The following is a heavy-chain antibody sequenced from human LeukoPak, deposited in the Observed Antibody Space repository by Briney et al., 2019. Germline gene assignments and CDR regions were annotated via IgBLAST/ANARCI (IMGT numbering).Heavy chain of an antibody. Sequence: GGSLRLSCAASGFTFSNAWMSWVRQAPGKGLEWVGRIKSKTDGGTTDYAAPVKGRFTISRDDSKNTLYLQMNSLKTEDTAVYYCTSKWELFFRSEDYWGQGTLVTVSS. CDR1: GFTFSNAW. CDR3: TSKWELFFRSEDY. CDR2: IKSKTDGGTT. D-gene: IGHD1-26*01. V-gene: IGHV3-15*01. J-gene: IGHJ4*02.